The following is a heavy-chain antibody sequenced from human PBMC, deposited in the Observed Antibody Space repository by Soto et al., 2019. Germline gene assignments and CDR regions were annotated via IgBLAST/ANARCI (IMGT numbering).Heavy chain of an antibody. Sequence: SETLSLTCTVSGGSISSYYWSWIRQPPGKGLEWIGYIYYSGSTNYNPSLKSRVTISVDTSKNQFSLKLSSVTAADTAVYYCARGFTYYYDSSGYYLAPWGQGTLVTVSS. V-gene: IGHV4-59*01. CDR1: GGSISSYY. CDR2: IYYSGST. CDR3: ARGFTYYYDSSGYYLAP. D-gene: IGHD3-22*01. J-gene: IGHJ4*02.